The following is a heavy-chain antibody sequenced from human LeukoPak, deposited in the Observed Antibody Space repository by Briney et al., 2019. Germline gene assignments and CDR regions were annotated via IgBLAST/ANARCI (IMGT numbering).Heavy chain of an antibody. D-gene: IGHD2-15*01. CDR1: GGSSSGYY. CDR3: VRAPRPRGDSRYFDY. CDR2: INHSGST. V-gene: IGHV4-34*01. Sequence: SETLSLTCAVYGGSSSGYYWSWIRQPPGKGLEWIGEINHSGSTNYNPSLKSRVTISVDTSKNQFSLKLSSVTAADTAVYYCVRAPRPRGDSRYFDYWGQGTLVTVSS. J-gene: IGHJ4*02.